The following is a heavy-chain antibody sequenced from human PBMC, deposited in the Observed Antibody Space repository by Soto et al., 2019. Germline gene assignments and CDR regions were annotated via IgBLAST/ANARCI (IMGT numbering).Heavy chain of an antibody. CDR2: IYYSGST. J-gene: IGHJ4*02. V-gene: IGHV4-31*03. D-gene: IGHD3-22*01. CDR3: ARVHYYDSSGYYFDY. CDR1: GGSISSGGYY. Sequence: TLSLPCTVSGGSISSGGYYWSWIRQHPGKGLEWIGYIYYSGSTYYNPSLKSRVTISVDTSKNQFSLKLSSVTAEDTAVYYCARVHYYDSSGYYFDYWGQGTLVTVSS.